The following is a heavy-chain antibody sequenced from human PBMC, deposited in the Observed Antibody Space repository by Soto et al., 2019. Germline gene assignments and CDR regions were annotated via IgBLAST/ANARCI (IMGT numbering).Heavy chain of an antibody. CDR1: GFRFRDYW. V-gene: IGHV3-7*01. CDR3: ARVTTMAGY. J-gene: IGHJ4*02. D-gene: IGHD4-17*01. Sequence: EVQLVESGGGLVQPGGSLRLSCAASGFRFRDYWMYWVRQPPGKGLEWVANIKQDGSEKYYVDSVKGRFTISRDNARNSLFLQMDSLRAEDTAVYFCARVTTMAGYWGQGTLVTVSS. CDR2: IKQDGSEK.